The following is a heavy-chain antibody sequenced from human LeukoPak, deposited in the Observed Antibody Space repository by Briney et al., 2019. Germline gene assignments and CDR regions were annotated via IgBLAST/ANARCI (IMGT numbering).Heavy chain of an antibody. CDR1: GGSISSYY. CDR2: IHYNGIT. J-gene: IGHJ4*02. CDR3: ARHISSGGTYAHFDY. V-gene: IGHV4-59*08. D-gene: IGHD1-26*01. Sequence: SETLSLTCSVSGGSISSYYWSWIRQPPGKGLEWIGYIHYNGITNYSPSLKSRVTMSLDTSKNQVSLKLNSVSAADTAVYYCARHISSGGTYAHFDYWGQGTLVTVSS.